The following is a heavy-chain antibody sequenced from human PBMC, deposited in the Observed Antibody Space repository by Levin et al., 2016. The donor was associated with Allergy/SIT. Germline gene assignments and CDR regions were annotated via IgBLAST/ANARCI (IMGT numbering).Heavy chain of an antibody. CDR2: ISSSSSYI. V-gene: IGHV3-21*01. Sequence: VRQAPGKGLEWVSSISSSSSYIYYADSVKGRFTISRDNAKNSLYLQMNSLRAEDTAVYYCARDYDFWSGYYYYGMDVWGQGTTVTVSS. D-gene: IGHD3-3*01. J-gene: IGHJ6*02. CDR3: ARDYDFWSGYYYYGMDV.